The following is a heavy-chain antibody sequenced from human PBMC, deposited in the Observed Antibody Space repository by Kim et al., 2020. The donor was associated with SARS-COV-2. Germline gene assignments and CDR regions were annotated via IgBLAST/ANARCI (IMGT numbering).Heavy chain of an antibody. J-gene: IGHJ3*02. CDR3: ARDPAPAGTVAFDI. CDR2: TYYRSKWYN. Sequence: SQTLSLTCAISGDRVSSNSAAWHWIRQSPSRGLEWLGRTYYRSKWYNDSAVSVKSRITINPDTTKNQFSLQLNSVTPEDTAVYYCARDPAPAGTVAFDIWGQGTMVTVSS. D-gene: IGHD1-1*01. V-gene: IGHV6-1*01. CDR1: GDRVSSNSAA.